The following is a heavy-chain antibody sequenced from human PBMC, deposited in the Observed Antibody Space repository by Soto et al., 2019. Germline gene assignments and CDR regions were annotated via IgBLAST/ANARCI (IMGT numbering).Heavy chain of an antibody. CDR1: GGSFSGYY. CDR3: AREFFFYSSAGRNFFFAF. D-gene: IGHD3-3*01. Sequence: SETLSLTCAVSGGSFSGYYWSWVRQTPGKGLEWIGDINHTGDTNYNPSLKSRVMISVDTAKTQFSLNVTSVTAADTAVYYCAREFFFYSSAGRNFFFAFRARGTLVTVSS. J-gene: IGHJ4*02. V-gene: IGHV4-34*01. CDR2: INHTGDT.